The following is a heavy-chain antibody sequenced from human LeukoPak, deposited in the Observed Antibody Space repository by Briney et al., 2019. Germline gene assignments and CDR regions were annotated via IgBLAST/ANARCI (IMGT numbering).Heavy chain of an antibody. J-gene: IGHJ4*02. CDR3: ARLGETVTTPYDY. V-gene: IGHV3-7*01. CDR2: IEENGSRK. D-gene: IGHD4-11*01. Sequence: GGSRRLSCAASGFTLGSYWMTWVRQAPGKGLEWVANIEENGSRKYYADSVKGRFTISRDNAKNSLYLQMNSLRAEDTAVYYCARLGETVTTPYDYWGQGTLVTVSS. CDR1: GFTLGSYW.